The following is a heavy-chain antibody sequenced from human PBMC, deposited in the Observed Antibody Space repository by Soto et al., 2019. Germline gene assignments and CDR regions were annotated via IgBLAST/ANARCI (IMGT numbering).Heavy chain of an antibody. D-gene: IGHD7-27*01. V-gene: IGHV4-59*08. CDR1: GDSISTDY. CDR2: IYYGGST. CDR3: AKNWNWGSLVH. J-gene: IGHJ4*02. Sequence: SETLSLTCPVSGDSISTDYWSWIRRSPGKGLEWIGFIYYGGSTNYNPSLKSRVTISVDTPKNQFSLKLSSVTAADTAVYYCAKNWNWGSLVHWGQGTLVTVSS.